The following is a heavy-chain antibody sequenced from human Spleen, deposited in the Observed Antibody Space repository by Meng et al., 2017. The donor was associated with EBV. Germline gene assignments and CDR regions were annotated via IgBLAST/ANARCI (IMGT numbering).Heavy chain of an antibody. Sequence: QVLLPQWGAGLLKPSETPSLTCAVYGTSFTGYYWTWIRQPPGKGLEWVGEIIHTGGTHYNPSLKSRVTISLDTSKNQFSLKVRSVTAADTGIYFCARGRTTMGNYWGQGTLVTVSS. J-gene: IGHJ4*02. CDR1: GTSFTGYY. CDR2: IIHTGGT. D-gene: IGHD1-14*01. V-gene: IGHV4-34*01. CDR3: ARGRTTMGNY.